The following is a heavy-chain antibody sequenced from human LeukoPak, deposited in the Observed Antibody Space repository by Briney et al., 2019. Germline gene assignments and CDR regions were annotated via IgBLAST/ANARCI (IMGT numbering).Heavy chain of an antibody. D-gene: IGHD3-22*01. Sequence: GGSLRLSCAASGFTISTNYMSWVRQAPGKGLEWVSVMYTGGSTYYADSVKGRFTISRDNSKDTLYLQMNSLRAEDTALYYCARAPFYYDSSGYPYFDGWGQGTLVTVSS. J-gene: IGHJ4*02. V-gene: IGHV3-53*01. CDR3: ARAPFYYDSSGYPYFDG. CDR1: GFTISTNY. CDR2: MYTGGST.